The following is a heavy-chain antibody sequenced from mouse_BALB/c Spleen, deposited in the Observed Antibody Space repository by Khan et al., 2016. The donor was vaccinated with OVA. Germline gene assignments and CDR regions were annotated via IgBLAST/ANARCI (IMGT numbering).Heavy chain of an antibody. J-gene: IGHJ4*01. CDR2: IWAGGST. D-gene: IGHD1-1*01. V-gene: IGHV2-9*02. CDR1: GFSLTSYG. CDR3: AGLYDYGSSFYAMDY. Sequence: QVQLKESGPGLVAPSQSLSITCTVSGFSLTSYGVHWVRQPPGKGLEWLGVIWAGGSTNYNSALMSRLSISKDNSKSQVFLKMNSLQTDDTAMYYCAGLYDYGSSFYAMDYWGQGTSVTVSS.